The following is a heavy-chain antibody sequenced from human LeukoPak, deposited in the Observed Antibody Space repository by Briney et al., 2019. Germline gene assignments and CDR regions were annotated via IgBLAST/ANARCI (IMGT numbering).Heavy chain of an antibody. CDR2: IYYSGST. CDR1: GGSISTYY. V-gene: IGHV4-59*08. J-gene: IGHJ6*02. Sequence: PSETLSLTCIVSGGSISTYYWSWIRQPPGKGLEWIGYIYYSGSTNYNPSLKSRVTISVDTSKNQFSLKLSSVTAADTAVYYCARHRQLERPPYYYGMDVWGQGTTVTVSS. D-gene: IGHD1-1*01. CDR3: ARHRQLERPPYYYGMDV.